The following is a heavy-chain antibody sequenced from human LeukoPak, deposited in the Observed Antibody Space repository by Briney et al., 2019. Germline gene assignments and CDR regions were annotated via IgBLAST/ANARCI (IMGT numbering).Heavy chain of an antibody. V-gene: IGHV4-39*01. CDR2: IYYSGST. CDR1: GGSISSGSYY. D-gene: IGHD3-10*01. Sequence: KPSETLSLTCTVSGGSISSGSYYWGWIRQPPGKGLEWIGSIYYSGSTYYNPSLKSRVTISVDTSKNQFSLKLSSVTAADTAVYYCARRAMVRGGTYFDYWGQGTLVTVSS. CDR3: ARRAMVRGGTYFDY. J-gene: IGHJ4*02.